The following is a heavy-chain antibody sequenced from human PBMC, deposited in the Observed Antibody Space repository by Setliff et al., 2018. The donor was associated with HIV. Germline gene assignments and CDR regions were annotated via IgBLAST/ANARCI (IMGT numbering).Heavy chain of an antibody. CDR1: GYTFTSYY. D-gene: IGHD3-3*01. CDR3: ARDGASGSGYYWADY. J-gene: IGHJ4*02. Sequence: GASVKVSCKASGYTFTSYYMHWVRQAPGQGLEWMGGIIPIFGTANYAQKFQGRVTITTDESTSTAYMELSSLRSEDTAVYFCARDGASGSGYYWADYWGQGTLVTVSS. CDR2: IIPIFGTA. V-gene: IGHV1-69*05.